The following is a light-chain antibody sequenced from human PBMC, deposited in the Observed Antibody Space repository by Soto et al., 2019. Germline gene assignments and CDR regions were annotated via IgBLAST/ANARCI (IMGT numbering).Light chain of an antibody. Sequence: DIQMTQSPSTLSGSVGDRVTITCRASQTISSWLAWYQQKPGKAPKLLIYKASTLKSGVPSRFSGSGSGTEFTLTISSLQPDDFATYYCQHYNSYSEAFRQGTKGE. CDR3: QHYNSYSEA. CDR2: KAS. V-gene: IGKV1-5*03. CDR1: QTISSW. J-gene: IGKJ1*01.